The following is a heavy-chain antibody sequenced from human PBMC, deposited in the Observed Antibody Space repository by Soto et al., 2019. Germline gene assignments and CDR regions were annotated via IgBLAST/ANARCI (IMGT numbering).Heavy chain of an antibody. CDR3: AKVLGRLPFDY. D-gene: IGHD2-15*01. CDR1: GFTFSSYG. J-gene: IGHJ4*02. Sequence: PGGSLRLSCAASGFTFSSYGMHWVRQAPGKGLEWVAVISYDGSNKYYADSVKGRFTISRDSSKNTLYLQMNSLRAEDTAVYYCAKVLGRLPFDYWGQGTLVTVSS. CDR2: ISYDGSNK. V-gene: IGHV3-30*18.